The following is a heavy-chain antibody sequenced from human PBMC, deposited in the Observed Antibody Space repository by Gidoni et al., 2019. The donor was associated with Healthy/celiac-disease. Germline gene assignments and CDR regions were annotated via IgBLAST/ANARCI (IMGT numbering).Heavy chain of an antibody. Sequence: EVQLLESGGGLVQPGGSLRLSCAASGFTFSSYAMSWVRQAPGKGLEWVSAISGSVGSTYYADSVKGRFTISRDNSKNTLYLQMNSLRAEDTAVYYCAKDLDARPDADLFYYYGMDVWGQGTTVTVSS. CDR3: AKDLDARPDADLFYYYGMDV. CDR2: ISGSVGST. CDR1: GFTFSSYA. J-gene: IGHJ6*02. D-gene: IGHD6-6*01. V-gene: IGHV3-23*01.